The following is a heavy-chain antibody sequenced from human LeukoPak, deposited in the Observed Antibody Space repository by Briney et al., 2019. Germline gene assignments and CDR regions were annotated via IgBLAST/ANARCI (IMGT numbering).Heavy chain of an antibody. V-gene: IGHV3-33*01. CDR2: IWYDGSNK. J-gene: IGHJ6*02. D-gene: IGHD2-15*01. CDR3: ARELGYCSGGSCYSQLNYYYYYGMDV. Sequence: PGRSLRLSCAASGFTFSSYGMHWVRQAPGKGLEWVAVIWYDGSNKYYADSVKGRFTISRDNSKNTLYPQMNSLRAEDTAVYYCARELGYCSGGSCYSQLNYYYYYGMDVWGQGTTVTVSS. CDR1: GFTFSSYG.